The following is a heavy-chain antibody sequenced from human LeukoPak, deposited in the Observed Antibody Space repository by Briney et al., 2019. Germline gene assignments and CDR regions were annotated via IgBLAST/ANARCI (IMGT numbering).Heavy chain of an antibody. CDR1: GGTFSSYA. CDR2: IIPIFGTA. Sequence: SVKVSCKASGGTFSSYAISWVRQAPGQGLEWMGGIIPIFGTANYAQKFQGRVTITADKSTSTAYMELSRLRSDDTAVYYCALFGGYDSSDSPMGYWGQGTLVTVSS. V-gene: IGHV1-69*06. J-gene: IGHJ4*02. D-gene: IGHD3-22*01. CDR3: ALFGGYDSSDSPMGY.